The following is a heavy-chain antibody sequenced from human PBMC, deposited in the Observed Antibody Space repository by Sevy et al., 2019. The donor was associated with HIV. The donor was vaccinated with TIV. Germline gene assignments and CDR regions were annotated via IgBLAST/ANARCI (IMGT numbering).Heavy chain of an antibody. V-gene: IGHV3-23*01. Sequence: GGSLRLSCAASGFTFNNYAMSWVRQAPGKGLDWVSAISGSGNITYYADSVKGRLTISRDNSKNTLYLQMHSLRADDTAVYYCAKSDILTWGPFDAFGLWGQGKMVTGSS. CDR2: ISGSGNIT. CDR3: AKSDILTWGPFDAFGL. CDR1: GFTFNNYA. J-gene: IGHJ3*01. D-gene: IGHD3-9*01.